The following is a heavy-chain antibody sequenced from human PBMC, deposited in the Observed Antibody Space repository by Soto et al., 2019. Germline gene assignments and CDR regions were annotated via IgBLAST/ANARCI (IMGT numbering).Heavy chain of an antibody. CDR2: INAGNGNT. D-gene: IGHD6-13*01. V-gene: IGHV1-3*01. CDR3: ARDSQAAATKRGMKYYYYGMDV. J-gene: IGHJ6*02. CDR1: GYTFTSYA. Sequence: QVQLVQSGAEVKKPGASVKVSCKASGYTFTSYAMHWVRQAPGQRLEWMGWINAGNGNTKYSQKFQGRVTITRDTSASTAYMELSSLRSEDTAVYYCARDSQAAATKRGMKYYYYGMDVWGQGTTVTVSS.